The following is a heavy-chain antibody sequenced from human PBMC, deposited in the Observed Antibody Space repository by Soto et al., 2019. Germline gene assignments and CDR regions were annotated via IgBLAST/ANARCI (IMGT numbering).Heavy chain of an antibody. CDR3: ARHIRVCSSGSCWSEQYFQA. J-gene: IGHJ1*01. D-gene: IGHD2-2*01. V-gene: IGHV4-59*08. CDR1: GGSISTYH. CDR2: IDYTGSA. Sequence: ETLSLTCTVSGGSISTYHWSWIRQSPGKELEWIGYIDYTGSANYNASLQGRVTMSVDTSKNQVSLKLTSVTAADTAVYYCARHIRVCSSGSCWSEQYFQASGQGTLVTV.